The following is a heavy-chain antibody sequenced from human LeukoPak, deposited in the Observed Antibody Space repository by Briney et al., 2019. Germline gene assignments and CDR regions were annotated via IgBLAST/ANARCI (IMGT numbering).Heavy chain of an antibody. CDR1: GYTFTSYG. CDR3: ARERHPGRQLVPGPLGDY. Sequence: GASVKVSCKASGYTFTSYGISWVRQAPGQGLEWMGWISAYNGNTNYAQKLQGRVTMTTDTSTSTAYMELRSLRSDDTAVYYCARERHPGRQLVPGPLGDYWGQGTLVTVSS. D-gene: IGHD6-13*01. J-gene: IGHJ4*02. CDR2: ISAYNGNT. V-gene: IGHV1-18*01.